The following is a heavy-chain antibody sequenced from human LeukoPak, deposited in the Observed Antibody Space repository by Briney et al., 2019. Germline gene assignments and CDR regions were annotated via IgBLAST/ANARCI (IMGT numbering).Heavy chain of an antibody. D-gene: IGHD6-19*01. Sequence: GASVRVSCKTSGYTFTNYDIYWVRQAPGQGLECMGWISGYTGDTKYAQILQGRFTVTTDTSTSTAYMELRSLRSDDTAVYYCAIGYSSGRYEALSPADYWGQGTLVTVSS. J-gene: IGHJ4*02. CDR2: ISGYTGDT. CDR1: GYTFTNYD. CDR3: AIGYSSGRYEALSPADY. V-gene: IGHV1-18*01.